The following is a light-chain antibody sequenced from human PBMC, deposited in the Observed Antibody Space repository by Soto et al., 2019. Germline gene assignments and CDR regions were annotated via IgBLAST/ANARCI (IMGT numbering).Light chain of an antibody. CDR3: QQYNNWPIT. CDR1: QSVLYSSNNKNY. Sequence: DIVMTQSPDSVAVSLGERATINCKSSQSVLYSSNNKNYLAWYQHKPGQAPRLLIYRTSNRATGIPDRFSGSGSGTDFSLIISGLQSEDFAIYYCQQYNNWPITFGQGTRLEI. J-gene: IGKJ5*01. CDR2: RTS. V-gene: IGKV4-1*01.